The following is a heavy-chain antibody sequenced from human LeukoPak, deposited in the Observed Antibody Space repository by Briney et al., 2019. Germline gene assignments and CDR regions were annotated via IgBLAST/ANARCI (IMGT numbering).Heavy chain of an antibody. CDR3: AKTQGYYDA. D-gene: IGHD2-15*01. Sequence: GGSLRLSCAASGFTFSSYWMHWVRQAPGKGLVWVSGIYGSDDKTVYGDAVKGRFTISRDNSKNTLYLQMNSLRADDTAVYYCAKTQGYYDAWGQGALVTVSS. J-gene: IGHJ5*02. V-gene: IGHV3-23*01. CDR2: IYGSDDKT. CDR1: GFTFSSYW.